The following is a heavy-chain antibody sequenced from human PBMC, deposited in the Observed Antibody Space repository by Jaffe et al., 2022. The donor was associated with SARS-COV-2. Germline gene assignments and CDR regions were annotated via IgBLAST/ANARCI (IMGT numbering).Heavy chain of an antibody. D-gene: IGHD2-2*01. Sequence: EVQLVESGGGLVQPGGSLRLSCAASGFTFSNYWMHWVRQTPGKGLLWVSYISSDGRSTNYADSVKGRFTISRDNAKNTLYLQMNSLRAEDTAIYYCAIYCGSASCYATSGPWGQGTLVTVSS. J-gene: IGHJ5*02. CDR1: GFTFSNYW. V-gene: IGHV3-74*01. CDR3: AIYCGSASCYATSGP. CDR2: ISSDGRST.